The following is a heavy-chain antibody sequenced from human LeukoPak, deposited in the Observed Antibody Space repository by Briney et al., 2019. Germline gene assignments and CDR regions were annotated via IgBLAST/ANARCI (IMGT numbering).Heavy chain of an antibody. CDR3: ARVEGGLLWFGEGTAFDI. CDR2: IIPIFGTA. J-gene: IGHJ3*02. D-gene: IGHD3-10*01. CDR1: GGTFSSYA. V-gene: IGHV1-69*13. Sequence: SVKVSCKASGGTFSSYAISWVRQAPGQGLEWMGGIIPIFGTANYAQKFQGRVTITADESTSTAYMELSSLRSENTAVYYCARVEGGLLWFGEGTAFDIWGQGTMVTVSS.